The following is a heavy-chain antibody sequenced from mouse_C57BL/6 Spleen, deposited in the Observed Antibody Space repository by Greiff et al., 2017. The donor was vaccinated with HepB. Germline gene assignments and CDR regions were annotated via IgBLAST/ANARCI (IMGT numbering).Heavy chain of an antibody. CDR1: GFTFSSYG. V-gene: IGHV5-6*01. J-gene: IGHJ1*03. CDR2: ISSGGSYT. Sequence: EVMLVESGGDLVKPGGSLKLSCAASGFTFSSYGMSWVRQTPDKRLEWVATISSGGSYTYYPDSVKGRFTISRDNAKNTLYLQMSSLKSEDTAMYYCARGNLHWYFDVWGTGTTVTVSS. CDR3: ARGNLHWYFDV.